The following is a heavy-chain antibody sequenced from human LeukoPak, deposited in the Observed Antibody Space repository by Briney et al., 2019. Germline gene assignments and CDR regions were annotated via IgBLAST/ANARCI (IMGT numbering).Heavy chain of an antibody. J-gene: IGHJ4*02. CDR1: GGTFSSYA. CDR3: ATLVYGGNSITW. D-gene: IGHD4-23*01. V-gene: IGHV1-69*13. CDR2: IIPIFGTA. Sequence: SVKVSCKASGGTFSSYAISWVRQAPGQGLEWMGGIIPIFGTANYAQKFQGRVTITADESTSTAYMELSSLRSEDTAVYYCATLVYGGNSITWWGQGTLVTVSS.